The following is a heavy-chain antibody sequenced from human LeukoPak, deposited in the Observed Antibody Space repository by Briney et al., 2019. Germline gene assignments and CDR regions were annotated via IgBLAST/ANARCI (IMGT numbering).Heavy chain of an antibody. CDR2: IIYSGST. D-gene: IGHD6-13*01. V-gene: IGHV4-59*01. CDR3: ARFSSSWSYFDC. Sequence: SETLSLTCTVSGGSIRNYYWNWIRQPPGKGLEWIGHIIYSGSTNYNPSLKSRVTISVDTSKNQFSLKLSSVTAADTALYYCARFSSSWSYFDCWGQGTLVTVSS. CDR1: GGSIRNYY. J-gene: IGHJ4*02.